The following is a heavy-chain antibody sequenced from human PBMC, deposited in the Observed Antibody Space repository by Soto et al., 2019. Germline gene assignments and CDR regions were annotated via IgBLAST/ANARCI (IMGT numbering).Heavy chain of an antibody. D-gene: IGHD5-12*01. V-gene: IGHV4-4*07. Sequence: QVQLQESGPGLVKPSETLSLTCTVSGASISNAYWSWIRQAAGKRLEWIGRIHSSGTFNHNPSLKSRVSISRDTSKNQISLKLSSVTAADTAVYYCARDNIVSKGYGMDVWGQGTTVTVSS. CDR3: ARDNIVSKGYGMDV. J-gene: IGHJ6*02. CDR2: IHSSGTF. CDR1: GASISNAY.